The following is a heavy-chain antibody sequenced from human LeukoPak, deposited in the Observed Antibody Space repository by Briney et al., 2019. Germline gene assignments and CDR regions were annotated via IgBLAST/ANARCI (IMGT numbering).Heavy chain of an antibody. J-gene: IGHJ3*02. CDR3: ARRPDGFDI. CDR1: GGSFSGYH. V-gene: IGHV4-34*01. Sequence: SETLSLTCAVYGGSFSGYHWSWIRQSPGRGLEWIGQINHSGGTDYNASVQSRVTISIDTARNQFSLRLSSQTAADTAIYYCARRPDGFDIWGQGTTVIVSS. CDR2: INHSGGT.